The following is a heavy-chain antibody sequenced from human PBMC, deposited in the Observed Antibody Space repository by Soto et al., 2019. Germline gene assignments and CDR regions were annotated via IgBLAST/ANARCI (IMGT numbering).Heavy chain of an antibody. V-gene: IGHV3-33*01. Sequence: GGSLRLSCAASGFSFNTYGMHWVRQAPGKGLEWVAAIWNDGSKKSYADSVEGRFTISRDNFRNTLDLQMNSLRGEDTALYFCARDRRFLWFGEFRADYWGQGTLVTVSS. CDR3: ARDRRFLWFGEFRADY. CDR2: IWNDGSKK. D-gene: IGHD3-10*01. CDR1: GFSFNTYG. J-gene: IGHJ4*02.